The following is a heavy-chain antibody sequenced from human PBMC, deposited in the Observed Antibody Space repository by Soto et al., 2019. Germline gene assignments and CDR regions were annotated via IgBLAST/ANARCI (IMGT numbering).Heavy chain of an antibody. Sequence: QITLKESGPPLVNPTQTLTLTCTFSGFSLSTSGVGVGWIRQPPGKALEWLALVYWDDDKRYSPSLKSRLTITKDTSKNQVVLTMTNMDPVDTATYYCAHRRGEGCSSTSCYQPPNVWFDPWGQGTLVTVSS. CDR2: VYWDDDK. CDR3: AHRRGEGCSSTSCYQPPNVWFDP. CDR1: GFSLSTSGVG. V-gene: IGHV2-5*02. J-gene: IGHJ5*02. D-gene: IGHD2-2*01.